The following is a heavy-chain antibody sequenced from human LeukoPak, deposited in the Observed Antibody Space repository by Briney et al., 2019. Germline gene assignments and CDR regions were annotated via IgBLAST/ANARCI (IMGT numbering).Heavy chain of an antibody. CDR3: ARRPGAILDS. Sequence: SETLSLTCAVYGGSFSGYYWSWIRQPPGKGLEWIGEINHSGSTNYNPSLKSRVTISVDTSKNQFSLKLSSVTAADTAVYYCARRPGAILDSWGQGTLVTVSS. CDR1: GGSFSGYY. D-gene: IGHD3-3*01. J-gene: IGHJ4*02. V-gene: IGHV4-34*01. CDR2: INHSGST.